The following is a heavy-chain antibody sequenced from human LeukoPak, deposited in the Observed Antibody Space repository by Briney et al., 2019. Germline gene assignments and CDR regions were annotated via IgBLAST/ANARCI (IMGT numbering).Heavy chain of an antibody. D-gene: IGHD5-18*01. CDR2: IYTSGSA. CDR3: ARETIQLTDY. Sequence: PSETLSLTCTVSGGSISSGSYYWSWIRQPAGKGLEWIGRIYTSGSANYNPSLKSRVTISVDTSKNQFSLKLSSVTAADTAVYYCARETIQLTDYWGQGTLVTVSS. CDR1: GGSISSGSYY. V-gene: IGHV4-61*02. J-gene: IGHJ4*02.